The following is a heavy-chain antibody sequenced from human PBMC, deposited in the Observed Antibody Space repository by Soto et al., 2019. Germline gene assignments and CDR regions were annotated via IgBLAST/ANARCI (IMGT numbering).Heavy chain of an antibody. V-gene: IGHV6-1*02. D-gene: IGHD2-8*01. CDR1: GDSVSTNSAT. CDR2: TYYRSNWYY. Sequence: QVQLQQSGPRLVKPSQTLSLTCAISGDSVSTNSATWDWIRQSPSRGLEWLGRTYYRSNWYYDYAVSVRGRXTXNXXTSNNQLSLQLTSVTPDDTAVYYCARLIGDSWLDSWGQGTLVTVSS. J-gene: IGHJ5*01. CDR3: ARLIGDSWLDS.